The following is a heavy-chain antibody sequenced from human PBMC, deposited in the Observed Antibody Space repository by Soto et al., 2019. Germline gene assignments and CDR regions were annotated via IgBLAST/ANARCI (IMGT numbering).Heavy chain of an antibody. CDR1: GFTVSSNY. Sequence: GGSLRLSCAASGFTVSSNYMSWVRQAPGKGLEWVSVIYSGGSTYYADSVKGRFTISRHNSKNTLYLQMNSLRAEDTAVYYCARGKPKGLEVVPAAMLGYYYMDVWGKGTTVTVSS. V-gene: IGHV3-53*04. D-gene: IGHD2-2*01. CDR3: ARGKPKGLEVVPAAMLGYYYMDV. J-gene: IGHJ6*03. CDR2: IYSGGST.